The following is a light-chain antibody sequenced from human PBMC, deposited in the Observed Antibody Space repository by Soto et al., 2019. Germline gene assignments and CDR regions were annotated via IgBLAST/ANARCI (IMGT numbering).Light chain of an antibody. Sequence: QSALTQPRSVSGSPGQSVTISCTGTSSDVGAYNYVSWYQHHPGEAPKLMIYDVTKRPSGVPDRFSGSKSGNTASLTISGLQADDEADYYCCSYAVTFTLIFGGGTKVTVL. J-gene: IGLJ2*01. CDR3: CSYAVTFTLI. CDR1: SSDVGAYNY. V-gene: IGLV2-11*01. CDR2: DVT.